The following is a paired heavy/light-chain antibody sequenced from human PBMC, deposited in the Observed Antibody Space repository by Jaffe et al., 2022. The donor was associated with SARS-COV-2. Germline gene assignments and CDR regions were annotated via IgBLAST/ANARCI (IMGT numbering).Light chain of an antibody. CDR3: ETYDTTLNVRV. CDR1: SSNIEGNY. Sequence: QSVLTQPPSVSAAPGQKVTISCSGSSSNIEGNYVSWYQQIPGTAPKLLIYENNKRPSGIPDRFSGSKSGTSATLGITGLQTGDEADYHCETYDTTLNVRVFGGGTKLTVL. V-gene: IGLV1-51*02. CDR2: ENN. J-gene: IGLJ3*02.
Heavy chain of an antibody. CDR2: ISASGTNT. D-gene: IGHD5-12*01. CDR3: AKEYSAWSFDY. Sequence: EVQLLESGGGLVQPGGSLRLSCVASGFTLSSTAMSWVRHAPGKGLEWVSAISASGTNTYYVDSVRGRFTISRDNSENTVWLQMDSLRAEDTAIYYCAKEYSAWSFDYWGPGVLVSVFS. CDR1: GFTLSSTA. J-gene: IGHJ4*02. V-gene: IGHV3-23*01.